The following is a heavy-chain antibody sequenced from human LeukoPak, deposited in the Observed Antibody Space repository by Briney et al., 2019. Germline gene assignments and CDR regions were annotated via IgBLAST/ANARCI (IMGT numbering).Heavy chain of an antibody. D-gene: IGHD6-19*01. J-gene: IGHJ3*02. CDR3: AGFSGPDAFDI. CDR1: GFTFITYS. CDR2: ISSSSSNI. Sequence: GGSLRLSCAASGFTFITYSMNWVRQAPGKGLEWVSSISSSSSNIYYADSVKGRFTISRDNAKNSLYLQMNSLRAEDTAVYYCAGFSGPDAFDIWGQGTMVTVSS. V-gene: IGHV3-21*01.